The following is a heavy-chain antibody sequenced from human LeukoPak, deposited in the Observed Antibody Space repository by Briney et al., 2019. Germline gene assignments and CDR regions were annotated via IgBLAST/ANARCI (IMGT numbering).Heavy chain of an antibody. CDR2: IVPIYDVT. CDR3: ARAIRYGEHHNWFDP. Sequence: GASVKVSCKASGISFTSYAISWVRQAPGQGLEWMGAIVPIYDVTNYAQTFRGRVTMTADESTSTAYMELSSLTSEDTAMYYCARAIRYGEHHNWFDPWGQGTLVTVSS. D-gene: IGHD4-17*01. V-gene: IGHV1-69*13. J-gene: IGHJ5*02. CDR1: GISFTSYA.